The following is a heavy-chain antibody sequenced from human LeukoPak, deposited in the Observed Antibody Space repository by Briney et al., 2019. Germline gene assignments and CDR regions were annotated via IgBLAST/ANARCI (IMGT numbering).Heavy chain of an antibody. CDR2: MNPNSGNT. D-gene: IGHD6-19*01. Sequence: ASVTVSCTASGYTFTSYDINWVRQATGQGLEWMGWMNPNSGNTGYAQKFQGRVTMTRNTSISTAYMELSSLRSEDTAVYYCARRSSGWRFDYWGQGTLVTVSS. CDR3: ARRSSGWRFDY. J-gene: IGHJ4*02. V-gene: IGHV1-8*01. CDR1: GYTFTSYD.